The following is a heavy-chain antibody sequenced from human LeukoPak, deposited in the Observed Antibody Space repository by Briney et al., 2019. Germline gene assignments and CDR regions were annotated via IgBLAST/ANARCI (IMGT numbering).Heavy chain of an antibody. CDR2: IGTAGDT. CDR1: GFTFSSYD. Sequence: GGSLRPSCAASGFTFSSYDMHWVRQATGKGLEWVSAIGTAGDTYYPGSVKGRFTISRENAKNSLYLQMNSLRAGDTAVYYCARGGSGWSLGYYYGMDVWGQGTTVTVSS. J-gene: IGHJ6*02. V-gene: IGHV3-13*01. D-gene: IGHD6-19*01. CDR3: ARGGSGWSLGYYYGMDV.